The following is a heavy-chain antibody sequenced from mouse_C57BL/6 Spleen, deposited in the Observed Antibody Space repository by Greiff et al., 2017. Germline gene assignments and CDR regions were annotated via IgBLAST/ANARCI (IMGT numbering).Heavy chain of an antibody. D-gene: IGHD1-1*02. J-gene: IGHJ2*01. CDR3: ARHRRGSHEGYFDY. CDR1: GFTFSDYY. Sequence: EVQGVESGGGLVQPGGSLTLSCAASGFTFSDYYMYWVRQTPEKRLEWVASISNGGGSTYYPDTVKGRFTISRDNAKNTLYLQMIRLKSEDTSMYYRARHRRGSHEGYFDYWGQGTTLTVSS. V-gene: IGHV5-12*01. CDR2: ISNGGGST.